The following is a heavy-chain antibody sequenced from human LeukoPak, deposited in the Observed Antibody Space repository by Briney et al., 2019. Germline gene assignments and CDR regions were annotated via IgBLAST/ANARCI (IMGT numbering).Heavy chain of an antibody. D-gene: IGHD3-22*01. CDR1: GFTFSSYA. J-gene: IGHJ4*02. V-gene: IGHV3-64*01. Sequence: GGSLRLSCAASGFTFSSYAMHWVRQAPGKGLEYVSAISSAGGSTYYANSVKGRFTISRDNSKSTLFLQMDSLRAEDMAVYYCARVFYDSSGYYYDYWGQGTLVTVSP. CDR2: ISSAGGST. CDR3: ARVFYDSSGYYYDY.